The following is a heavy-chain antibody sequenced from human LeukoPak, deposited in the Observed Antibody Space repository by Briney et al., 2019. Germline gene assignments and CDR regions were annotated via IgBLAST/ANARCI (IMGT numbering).Heavy chain of an antibody. J-gene: IGHJ5*02. CDR3: ARSVKWELLRANWFDP. CDR1: GFTFSDYY. D-gene: IGHD1-26*01. CDR2: ISSSGSTI. V-gene: IGHV3-11*01. Sequence: GSLKLSCAASGFTFSDYYMSWLREAQGQGMAWVSYISSSGSTIYYADSVKGRFTISRDNANNSLYLQMSSLRAEDTAVYYCARSVKWELLRANWFDPWGQGTLVTVSS.